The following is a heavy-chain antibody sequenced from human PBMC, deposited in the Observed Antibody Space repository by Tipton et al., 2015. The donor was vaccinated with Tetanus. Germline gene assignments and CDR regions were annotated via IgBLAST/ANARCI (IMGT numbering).Heavy chain of an antibody. CDR1: GYTFTGYY. CDR2: INPNSGGT. Sequence: QSGAEVKKPGASVKVSCKASGYTFTGYYMHWVRQAPGQGLEWMGWINPNSGGTNYAQKFQGRVTMTRDTSISTAYMDLRRLRSDDTAVYYCARVQEQRIYYYGMDVWGQGTTVTVSS. D-gene: IGHD6-25*01. J-gene: IGHJ6*02. V-gene: IGHV1-2*02. CDR3: ARVQEQRIYYYGMDV.